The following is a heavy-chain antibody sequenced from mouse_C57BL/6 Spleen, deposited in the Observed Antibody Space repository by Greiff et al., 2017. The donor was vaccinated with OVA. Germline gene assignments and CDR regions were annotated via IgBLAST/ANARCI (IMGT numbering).Heavy chain of an antibody. J-gene: IGHJ4*01. Sequence: EVRLVESGGDLVKPGGSLKLSCAASGFTFSSYGMSWVRQTPDKRLEWVATISSGGSYTYYPDSVKGRFTISRDNAKNTLYLQMSSLKSEDTAMYYCARLDGYSMDYWGQGTSVTVSS. CDR1: GFTFSSYG. CDR2: ISSGGSYT. V-gene: IGHV5-6*01. CDR3: ARLDGYSMDY. D-gene: IGHD2-3*01.